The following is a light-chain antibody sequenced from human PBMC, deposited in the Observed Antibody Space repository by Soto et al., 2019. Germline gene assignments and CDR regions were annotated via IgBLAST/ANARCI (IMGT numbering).Light chain of an antibody. CDR3: QQYNSYSGK. Sequence: DIQMTQSPSTLSASVGDRVTITCRASQSISSWLAWYQQKPGKAPKLLIYDASSLESGVPSRFSGSGSGTEFTLTISSLQPYDFATYYCQQYNSYSGKFGQGTKLEIK. V-gene: IGKV1-5*01. J-gene: IGKJ1*01. CDR2: DAS. CDR1: QSISSW.